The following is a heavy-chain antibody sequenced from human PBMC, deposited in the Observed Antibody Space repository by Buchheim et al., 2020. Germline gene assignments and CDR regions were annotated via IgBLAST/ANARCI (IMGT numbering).Heavy chain of an antibody. D-gene: IGHD3-3*01. CDR2: ISYDGSNK. Sequence: QVQLVESGGGVVQPGRSLRLSCAASGFTFSSYAMHWVRQAPGKGLEWVAVISYDGSNKYYADSVKGRFTISRDNSKNTLYLQMNSLRAEDTAVYYCARGLRFLEWFDYWGKGTL. J-gene: IGHJ4*02. CDR1: GFTFSSYA. CDR3: ARGLRFLEWFDY. V-gene: IGHV3-30-3*01.